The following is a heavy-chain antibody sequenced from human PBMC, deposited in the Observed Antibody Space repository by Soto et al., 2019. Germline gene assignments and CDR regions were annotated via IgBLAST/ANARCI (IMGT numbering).Heavy chain of an antibody. CDR1: GGTFSSYT. CDR2: IIPILGIA. Sequence: QVQLVQSGAEVKKPGSSVKVSCKASGGTFSSYTISWVRQAPGQGLEWMGRIIPILGIANYAQKFQGRVTITADKSTSTAYMELSSLRSEDTAVYYCARGLAATGYYYYYYYMDGWGKGTTVTVSS. CDR3: ARGLAATGYYYYYYYMDG. D-gene: IGHD2-15*01. V-gene: IGHV1-69*02. J-gene: IGHJ6*03.